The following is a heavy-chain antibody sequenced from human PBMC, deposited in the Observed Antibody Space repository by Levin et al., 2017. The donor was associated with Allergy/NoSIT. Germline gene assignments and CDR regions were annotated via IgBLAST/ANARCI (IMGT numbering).Heavy chain of an antibody. CDR2: ISSSSTYI. V-gene: IGHV3-21*01. CDR3: SSDGSYDTLDI. J-gene: IGHJ3*02. D-gene: IGHD6-6*01. CDR1: GFTFSGYT. Sequence: GGSLRLSCAASGFTFSGYTLNWVRQAPGKGLEWVSSISSSSTYIYYADSLKGRVTISRDDAKNSLSLQMNGLRVEDTAVYYCSSDGSYDTLDIWGQGTMVTVSS.